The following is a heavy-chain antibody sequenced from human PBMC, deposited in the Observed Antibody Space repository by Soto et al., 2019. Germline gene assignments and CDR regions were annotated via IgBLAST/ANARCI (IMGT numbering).Heavy chain of an antibody. D-gene: IGHD3-10*02. CDR2: IYYTGST. CDR1: GGSITSGPYY. Sequence: QVQLQESGPGLVKPSQTLSLTCTVSGGSITSGPYYWSWIRQHPGKGLEWIGYIYYTGSTYSNPSLESRITISVDTSKNQFSLKLRSVTAADTDVYYCARLFGYYVGWFDPWGQGTLVTVSS. V-gene: IGHV4-31*03. J-gene: IGHJ5*02. CDR3: ARLFGYYVGWFDP.